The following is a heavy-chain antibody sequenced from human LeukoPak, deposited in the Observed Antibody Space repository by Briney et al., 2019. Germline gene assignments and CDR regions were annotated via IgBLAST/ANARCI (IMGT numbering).Heavy chain of an antibody. CDR2: INHSGTT. CDR3: ARGAAHHGSGSTHYYYYYMDV. D-gene: IGHD3-10*01. Sequence: SETLSLTCAVYGRSFRGYYWSWIRQPPGKGLEWIGEINHSGTTKYNPSLKSLVTMSVDTSKNQFSLKLSSVTAADTAVYYCARGAAHHGSGSTHYYYYYMDVWGKGTTVIVSS. CDR1: GRSFRGYY. V-gene: IGHV4-34*01. J-gene: IGHJ6*03.